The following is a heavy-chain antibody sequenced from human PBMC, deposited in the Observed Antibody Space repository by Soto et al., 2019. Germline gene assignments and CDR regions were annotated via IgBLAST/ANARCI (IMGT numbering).Heavy chain of an antibody. D-gene: IGHD2-15*01. CDR1: GDSVSSNSAA. CDR3: ARDGCSGSNCLNWFDP. CDR2: TYYRSKWYN. V-gene: IGHV6-1*01. Sequence: PSQTLSLTCVISGDSVSSNSAAWNWIRQSPSRGLEWLGRTYYRSKWYNDYAVSVKSRITINPDTSKNQFSLQLNSVTPEDTAVYYCARDGCSGSNCLNWFDPWGQGTLVTVSS. J-gene: IGHJ5*02.